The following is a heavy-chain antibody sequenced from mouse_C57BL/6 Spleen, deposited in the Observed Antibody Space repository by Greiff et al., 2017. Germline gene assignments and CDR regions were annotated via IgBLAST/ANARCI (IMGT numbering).Heavy chain of an antibody. J-gene: IGHJ4*01. Sequence: EVHLVESEGGLVQPGRSMKLSCTASGFTFSDYYMAWVRQAPEKGLEWVANINYDGSSTYYLDSLKSRFIISRDNEKNILYLQMSRLKSEDTATYYCARYYYGSYYAMDDWGQGTSVTVSS. D-gene: IGHD1-1*01. CDR3: ARYYYGSYYAMDD. CDR2: INYDGSST. CDR1: GFTFSDYY. V-gene: IGHV5-16*01.